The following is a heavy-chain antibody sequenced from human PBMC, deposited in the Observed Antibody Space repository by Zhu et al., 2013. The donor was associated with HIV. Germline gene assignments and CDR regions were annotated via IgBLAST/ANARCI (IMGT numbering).Heavy chain of an antibody. J-gene: IGHJ3*02. V-gene: IGHV1-69*06. Sequence: QVQLVQSGAEVKKPGSSVKVSCKASGGTFSNYAINWVRQAPGQGLEWMGGIIPIFDTPNYAQKFQGRVTITADKSTRTAYMELSSLRSEDTAVYYCARGGAGSDAFDIWGQGTMVTVSS. CDR3: ARGGAGSDAFDI. CDR1: GGTFSNYA. D-gene: IGHD3-16*01. CDR2: IIPIFDTP.